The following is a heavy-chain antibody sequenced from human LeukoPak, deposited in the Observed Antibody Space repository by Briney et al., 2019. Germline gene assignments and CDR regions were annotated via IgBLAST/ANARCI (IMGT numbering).Heavy chain of an antibody. J-gene: IGHJ3*02. Sequence: GGSLRLSCAASGFTFSSYWMHWVRQGPGKGLVWVSLINSDGSRTSYADSVKGRFTVSRDNSKNTLYLQMSSLRAEDTAIYYCARAGEGFDTWGQGTKVTVSS. CDR1: GFTFSSYW. V-gene: IGHV3-74*01. D-gene: IGHD3-10*01. CDR3: ARAGEGFDT. CDR2: INSDGSRT.